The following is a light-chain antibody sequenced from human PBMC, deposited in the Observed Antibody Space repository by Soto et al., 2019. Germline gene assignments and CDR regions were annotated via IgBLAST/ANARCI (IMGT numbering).Light chain of an antibody. CDR1: QTIRTY. V-gene: IGKV3-11*01. J-gene: IGKJ3*01. CDR2: EAS. Sequence: EIVLTQSPATLSLSPGETATLSCRASQTIRTYLAWYQQRPGQAPRLLIYEASNRATGIPAKFAGSGSGTDFTLTISRLEPEDSAVYYCQYRNSRPFTFGPGTKVEI. CDR3: QYRNSRPFT.